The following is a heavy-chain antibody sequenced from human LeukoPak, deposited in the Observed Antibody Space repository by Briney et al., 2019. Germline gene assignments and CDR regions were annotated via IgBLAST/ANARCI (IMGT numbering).Heavy chain of an antibody. J-gene: IGHJ4*02. CDR3: ARDTHDILTGHCDY. CDR1: GFTFSSYG. Sequence: GRSLRLSCAASGFTFSSYGMHWVRQAPGKGQEWVAVISHDGINKYFADSVKGRFTISRDNAKNTVYLQMNSLRAEDTAIYYCARDTHDILTGHCDYWGQGTLVTVSS. D-gene: IGHD3-9*01. CDR2: ISHDGINK. V-gene: IGHV3-30*03.